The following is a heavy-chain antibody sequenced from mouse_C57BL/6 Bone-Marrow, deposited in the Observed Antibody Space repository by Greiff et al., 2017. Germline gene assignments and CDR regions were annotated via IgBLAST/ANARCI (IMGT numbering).Heavy chain of an antibody. Sequence: VQLKESGAELVRPGASVKLSCTASGFNIKDDYMHWVKQRPEQGLEWIGWIDPENGDTEYASKFQGKATITADTPSNTAYLQLSSLTSEDTAVYYCTTWGDYGFDYWGQGTTLTVSS. J-gene: IGHJ2*01. D-gene: IGHD2-4*01. CDR2: IDPENGDT. CDR1: GFNIKDDY. CDR3: TTWGDYGFDY. V-gene: IGHV14-4*01.